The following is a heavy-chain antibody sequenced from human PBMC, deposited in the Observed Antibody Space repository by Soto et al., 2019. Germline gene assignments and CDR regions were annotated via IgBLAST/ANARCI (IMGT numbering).Heavy chain of an antibody. CDR1: GFSFDTYN. Sequence: EDQLVESGGGLVKPGGPLRLSCAASGFSFDTYNMNWVRQAPGKGLEWVSSISSGRPDIFYADSVRGRFTISRDDAKKSLFLQMNSLRADDTAVYYCARDHLGIAAGDFDLWGQGTLVTVSS. D-gene: IGHD6-19*01. CDR3: ARDHLGIAAGDFDL. CDR2: ISSGRPDI. V-gene: IGHV3-21*02. J-gene: IGHJ4*02.